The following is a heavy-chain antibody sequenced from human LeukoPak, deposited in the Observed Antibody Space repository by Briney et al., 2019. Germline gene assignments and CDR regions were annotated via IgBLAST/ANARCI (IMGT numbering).Heavy chain of an antibody. D-gene: IGHD4-23*01. J-gene: IGHJ3*02. CDR2: ISGSGGST. Sequence: PGGSLRLSCAASGFTFSSYAMSWVRQAPGKGLEWVSAISGSGGSTYYADSVKGRFTISRGNSKNTLYLQMNSLRAEDTAVYYCAKDRPLLWSDYGGKGPDAFDIWGQGTMVTVSS. CDR1: GFTFSSYA. V-gene: IGHV3-23*01. CDR3: AKDRPLLWSDYGGKGPDAFDI.